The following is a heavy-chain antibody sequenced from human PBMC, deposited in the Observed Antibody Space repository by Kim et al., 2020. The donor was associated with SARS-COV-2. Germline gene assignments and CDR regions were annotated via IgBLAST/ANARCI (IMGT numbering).Heavy chain of an antibody. D-gene: IGHD3-3*01. J-gene: IGHJ4*02. CDR3: AKAKYGSSWFFDY. Sequence: YGDSVRGRFTVSRDNSKNTLYLQLKNLRVDDTAVYYCAKAKYGSSWFFDYWGQGTLVTVSS. V-gene: IGHV3-23*05.